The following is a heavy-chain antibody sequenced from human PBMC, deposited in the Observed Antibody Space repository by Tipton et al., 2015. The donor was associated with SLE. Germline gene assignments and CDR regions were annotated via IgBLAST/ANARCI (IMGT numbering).Heavy chain of an antibody. CDR1: GGSIGSYY. D-gene: IGHD1-1*01. Sequence: TLSLTCTVSGGSIGSYYWSWIRQPPGKGLEWIGSIYYSGSTYYNPSLKSRVTISVDTSKNQFSLKLSSVTAADTAVYYCARRRYNYYYFDYWGQGTLVTVSS. J-gene: IGHJ4*02. CDR3: ARRRYNYYYFDY. CDR2: IYYSGST. V-gene: IGHV4-59*12.